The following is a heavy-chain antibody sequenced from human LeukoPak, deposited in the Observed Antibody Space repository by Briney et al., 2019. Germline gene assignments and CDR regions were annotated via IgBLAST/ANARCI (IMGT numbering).Heavy chain of an antibody. CDR3: ARVHGDWFDP. D-gene: IGHD3-16*01. CDR2: ISSSSSTI. Sequence: GGSLRLSCAASGFTFSIYYMNWVRQAPGKGLEWVSFISSSSSTIYYADSVKGRFTISRDNAKNLLYLQMNGLRDEDTGVYYCARVHGDWFDPWGQGTLVTVSS. CDR1: GFTFSIYY. J-gene: IGHJ5*02. V-gene: IGHV3-48*02.